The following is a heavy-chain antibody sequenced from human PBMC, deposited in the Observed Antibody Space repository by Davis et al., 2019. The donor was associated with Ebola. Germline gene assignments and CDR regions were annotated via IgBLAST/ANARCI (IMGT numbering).Heavy chain of an antibody. D-gene: IGHD5-18*01. CDR2: IYYSGST. Sequence: PSETLSLTCTVSGGSISSYYWSWIRQPPGKGLEWIGYIYYSGSTNYNPSLKSRVTISVDTSKNQFSLKLSSVTAADTAVYYCARDGYSYGSFMSRFYYYYGMDVWGQGTTVTVSS. J-gene: IGHJ6*02. CDR1: GGSISSYY. V-gene: IGHV4-59*01. CDR3: ARDGYSYGSFMSRFYYYYGMDV.